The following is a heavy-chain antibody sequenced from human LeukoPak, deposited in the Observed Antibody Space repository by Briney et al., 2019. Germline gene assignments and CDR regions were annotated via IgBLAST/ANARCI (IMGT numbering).Heavy chain of an antibody. V-gene: IGHV3-66*01. CDR1: GFTVSSNY. CDR3: ARGLSPNSNPPTYYFDY. Sequence: GGSLRLSCAASGFTVSSNYMSWVRQAPGKGLEWVSVIYSGGSTYYADSVKGRFTISRDNSKNTLYLQMNSLRAEDTAVYYCARGLSPNSNPPTYYFDYWGQGTLVTVSS. J-gene: IGHJ4*02. D-gene: IGHD4-4*01. CDR2: IYSGGST.